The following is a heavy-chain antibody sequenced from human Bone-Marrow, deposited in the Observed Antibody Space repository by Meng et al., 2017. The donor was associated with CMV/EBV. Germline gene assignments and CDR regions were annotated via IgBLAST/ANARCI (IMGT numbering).Heavy chain of an antibody. CDR1: GGTFSSYA. CDR3: ARGQLGGLCDY. J-gene: IGHJ4*02. D-gene: IGHD6-6*01. CDR2: IIPILGIA. V-gene: IGHV1-69*10. Sequence: SVKVSCKASGGTFSSYAISWVRQAPGQGLEWMGGIIPILGIANYAQKFQGRVTITADKSTSTAYMELSSLRSEDTAVYYCARGQLGGLCDYWGQGTLVTVSS.